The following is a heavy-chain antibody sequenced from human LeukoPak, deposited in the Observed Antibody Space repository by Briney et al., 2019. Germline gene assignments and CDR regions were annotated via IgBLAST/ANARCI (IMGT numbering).Heavy chain of an antibody. D-gene: IGHD2-8*02. J-gene: IGHJ3*02. Sequence: ASVKVSCKASGCTFTSYGISWVRQAPGQGLEWMGWISAYNGNTNYAQKLQGRVTMTTDTSTSTAYMELRSLRSDDTAVYYCARDGGVVGLDAFDIWGQGTMVTVSS. CDR3: ARDGGVVGLDAFDI. CDR1: GCTFTSYG. V-gene: IGHV1-18*01. CDR2: ISAYNGNT.